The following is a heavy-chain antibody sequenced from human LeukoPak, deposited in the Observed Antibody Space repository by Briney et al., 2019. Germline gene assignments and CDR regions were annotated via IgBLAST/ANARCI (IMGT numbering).Heavy chain of an antibody. Sequence: SETLSLTCTVSGGSISSYYWSWIRQPPGKALEWIGYIYYSGSTNYNPSLMSRVTISVDTSKNQFSLKLSSATAADTAVYYCARRYCSGGSCYSSLDYWGQGSLVTVSS. CDR1: GGSISSYY. D-gene: IGHD2-15*01. V-gene: IGHV4-59*08. J-gene: IGHJ4*02. CDR3: ARRYCSGGSCYSSLDY. CDR2: IYYSGST.